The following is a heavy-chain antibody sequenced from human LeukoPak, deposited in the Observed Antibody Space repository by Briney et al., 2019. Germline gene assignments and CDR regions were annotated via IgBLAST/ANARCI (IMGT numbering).Heavy chain of an antibody. Sequence: GGSLRLSCAASGFTFSSYSMNWVRQAPGKGLEWVSSISSSSSYIYYADSVKGRFTISRDNAKNSLYLQMNSLRAEDTAVYYCAIWALWQQQEDWFDHWGQGTLVTVSS. V-gene: IGHV3-21*01. J-gene: IGHJ5*02. CDR3: AIWALWQQQEDWFDH. D-gene: IGHD6-13*01. CDR2: ISSSSSYI. CDR1: GFTFSSYS.